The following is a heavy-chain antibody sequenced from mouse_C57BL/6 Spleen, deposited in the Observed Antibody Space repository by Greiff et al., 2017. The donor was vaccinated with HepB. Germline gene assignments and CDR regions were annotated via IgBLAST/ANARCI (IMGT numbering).Heavy chain of an antibody. Sequence: VQLQQPGAELVKPGASVKMSCKASGYTFTSYWITWVKQRPGQGLEWIGDIYPGSGSTNYNEKFKSKATLTVDTSSSTAYMQLSSLTSEDSAVYYCAREGTYYSGSSHFDYWGQGTTLTVSS. CDR2: IYPGSGST. V-gene: IGHV1-55*01. J-gene: IGHJ2*01. CDR1: GYTFTSYW. D-gene: IGHD1-1*01. CDR3: AREGTYYSGSSHFDY.